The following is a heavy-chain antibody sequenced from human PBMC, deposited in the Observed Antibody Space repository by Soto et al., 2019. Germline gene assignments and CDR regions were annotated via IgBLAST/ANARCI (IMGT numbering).Heavy chain of an antibody. Sequence: GGSLRLSCKASGFTFSYYSMTWVRQSPGKGLEWVSSITGSGGTTYYADSVEDRFTISRDNSKNTLYLQINSLKAEDTAVYYCAKGWQYYDILTGYYYWGQGTLVTVSS. CDR3: AKGWQYYDILTGYYY. D-gene: IGHD3-9*01. CDR2: ITGSGGTT. J-gene: IGHJ4*02. CDR1: GFTFSYYS. V-gene: IGHV3-23*01.